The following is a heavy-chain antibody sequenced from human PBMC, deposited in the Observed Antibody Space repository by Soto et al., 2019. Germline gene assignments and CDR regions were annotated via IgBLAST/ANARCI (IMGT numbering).Heavy chain of an antibody. CDR2: MEPSTGRT. D-gene: IGHD3-10*01. CDR3: ARGGVKDY. CDR1: GYSFTSLD. J-gene: IGHJ4*02. V-gene: IGHV1-8*01. Sequence: ASVKVSCKASGYSFTSLDVNWVRQTAGQGLEWMGWMEPSTGRTGYAQKFQGRVTMTTDTSTSTAYMELSRLRSDDTAVYYCARGGVKDYWGQGTLVTVSS.